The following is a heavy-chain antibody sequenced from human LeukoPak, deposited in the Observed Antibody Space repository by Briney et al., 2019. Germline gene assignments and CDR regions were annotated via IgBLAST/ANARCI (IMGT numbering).Heavy chain of an antibody. CDR1: GFSLSNAW. D-gene: IGHD3-22*01. CDR3: AADVSDSSGYCHDY. V-gene: IGHV3-15*01. Sequence: GGSLRLSCVASGFSLSNAWMSWVRQAPGQGLEWVGRIKREVDGGTEDYAAPVKGRFTISRDDSKNTLYLQMNSLQTEDTGVYYCAADVSDSSGYCHDYWGQGTQVTVSS. J-gene: IGHJ4*02. CDR2: IKREVDGGTE.